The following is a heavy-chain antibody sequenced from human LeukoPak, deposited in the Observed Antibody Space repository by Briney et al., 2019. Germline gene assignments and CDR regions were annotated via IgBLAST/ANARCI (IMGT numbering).Heavy chain of an antibody. Sequence: ASVKVSCKLSGGTLTTYAITWVRQAPGQGFEWVGDIIPKFGATNYAQKFQGRITLAADTSTNTASIDLGDLRSDDTAMYFCVSDKTAGRPWYFYFWGQGTLVTVSS. V-gene: IGHV1-69*06. CDR3: VSDKTAGRPWYFYF. D-gene: IGHD2-15*01. CDR2: IIPKFGAT. CDR1: GGTLTTYA. J-gene: IGHJ4*02.